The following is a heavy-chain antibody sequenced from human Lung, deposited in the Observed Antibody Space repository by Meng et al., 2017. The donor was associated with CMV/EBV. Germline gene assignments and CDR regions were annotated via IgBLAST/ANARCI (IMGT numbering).Heavy chain of an antibody. V-gene: IGHV3-21*01. CDR2: ISSSSYI. CDR1: GFTFSSYS. Sequence: GGSLRLXCAASGFTFSSYSMNWVRQAPGKGLEWVSSISSSSYIYYADSVKGRFTISRDNAKNSLYLQMNSLRAEDTAVYYCARDRGGSYDDDYYYYGMDVWGQGTTVTVSS. J-gene: IGHJ6*02. D-gene: IGHD1-26*01. CDR3: ARDRGGSYDDDYYYYGMDV.